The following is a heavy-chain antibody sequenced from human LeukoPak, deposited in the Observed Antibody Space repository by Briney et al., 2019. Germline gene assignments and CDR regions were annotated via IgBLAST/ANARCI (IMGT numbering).Heavy chain of an antibody. Sequence: SETLSLTCTVSGGSISSYYWSWIRQPPGKGLEWIGYIYYSGSTNYNPSLKSRVAISVDTSKNQFSLKLSSVTAADTAVYYCTRGSSSGGGFDYWGQGTLVTVSS. CDR2: IYYSGST. CDR1: GGSISSYY. J-gene: IGHJ4*02. CDR3: TRGSSSGGGFDY. V-gene: IGHV4-59*08. D-gene: IGHD6-6*01.